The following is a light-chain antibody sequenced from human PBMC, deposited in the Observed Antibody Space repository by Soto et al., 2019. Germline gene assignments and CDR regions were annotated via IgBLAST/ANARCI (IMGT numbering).Light chain of an antibody. V-gene: IGKV3-20*01. Sequence: EIVLTQFPGTLSLSPGERVTLSCRASQSVSSSYLAWYQQKPGQAPRLLIYGASRRATGIPDRFSGSGSGTDFILTISRLEPEDFAVYYCQQYGTSPRTFGQGTKVEIK. CDR2: GAS. CDR3: QQYGTSPRT. J-gene: IGKJ1*01. CDR1: QSVSSSY.